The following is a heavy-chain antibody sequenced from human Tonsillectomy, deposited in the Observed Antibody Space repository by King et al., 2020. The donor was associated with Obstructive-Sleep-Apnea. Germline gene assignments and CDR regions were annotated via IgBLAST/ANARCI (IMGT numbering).Heavy chain of an antibody. CDR1: GGSISSYY. Sequence: QLQESGPGLVKPSETLSLTCTVSGGSISSYYWNWIWQPPGKGLEWSGYIYNSGRTNYNPSLESRVTISIETSKNQFSLKLNSVTAADTAVYYCARGGDDYGDYVLDYWGQGTLVTVCS. V-gene: IGHV4-59*08. CDR3: ARGGDDYGDYVLDY. D-gene: IGHD4-17*01. J-gene: IGHJ4*02. CDR2: IYNSGRT.